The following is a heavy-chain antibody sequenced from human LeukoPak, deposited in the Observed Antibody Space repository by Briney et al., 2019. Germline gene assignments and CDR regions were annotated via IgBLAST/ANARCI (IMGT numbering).Heavy chain of an antibody. Sequence: SETLSLTCTVSGGSISSYYWIWIRQPPGKGLEWIGYIYYSGSTNYNPSLKSRVTISVDTSENQFSLKLSCVTAADTAVYYCARKSGDGYYFDYWGQGTLVTVSS. CDR1: GGSISSYY. D-gene: IGHD1-14*01. V-gene: IGHV4-59*01. CDR3: ARKSGDGYYFDY. CDR2: IYYSGST. J-gene: IGHJ4*02.